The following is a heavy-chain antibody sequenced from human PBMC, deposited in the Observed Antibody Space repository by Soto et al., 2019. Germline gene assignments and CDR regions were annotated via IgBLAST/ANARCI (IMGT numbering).Heavy chain of an antibody. Sequence: QVQLQESGPGLVKPSETLSLTCTVSGGSVSSGSYYWSWIRQPPGKGLEWIGYIYYSGSTNYNPSLKRRVTISVDTSKNXXSLXXSXXXXXXXXXXXXXXXXXXXXXXXXXXXXWGQGTLV. CDR2: IYYSGST. CDR3: XXXXXXXXXXXXXXXX. J-gene: IGHJ4*02. CDR1: GGSVSSGSYY. V-gene: IGHV4-61*01.